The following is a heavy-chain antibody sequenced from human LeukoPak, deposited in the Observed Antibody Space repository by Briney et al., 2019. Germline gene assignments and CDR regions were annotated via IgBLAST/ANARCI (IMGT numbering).Heavy chain of an antibody. V-gene: IGHV1-46*01. CDR1: GYTFTSYY. D-gene: IGHD6-19*01. CDR2: INPSAGTT. CDR3: ARGKSSVWPVGLCMDV. Sequence: ASVKVSCKASGYTFTSYYIHWVRQAPEQGLEWMGLINPSAGTTTYAQKFQGRVTVTRDTSTSTVYMDLSSLKSEDTALYYCARGKSSVWPVGLCMDVWGQGTTVTVSS. J-gene: IGHJ6*02.